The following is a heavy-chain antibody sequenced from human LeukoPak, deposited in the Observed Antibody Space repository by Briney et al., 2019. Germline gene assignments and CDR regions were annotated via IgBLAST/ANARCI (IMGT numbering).Heavy chain of an antibody. V-gene: IGHV5-51*01. D-gene: IGHD6-19*01. CDR2: IYPGDSAT. CDR3: ARHVVAGTDNWFDP. CDR1: VSTFTSCW. Sequence: LGGPLQTSSQGSVSTFTSCWIGGVRQLPGKGLEWMGIIYPGDSATKYSPSFQGQVTISADKSISTAYLQWSILKASDTAMYYCARHVVAGTDNWFDPWGERGIVTVSS. J-gene: IGHJ5*02.